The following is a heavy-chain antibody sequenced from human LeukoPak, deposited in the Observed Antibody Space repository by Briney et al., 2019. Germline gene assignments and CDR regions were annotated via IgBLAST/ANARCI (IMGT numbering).Heavy chain of an antibody. CDR1: GYSISSGYY. CDR2: IYHSGST. CDR3: ARHDCGGSCYFAFDI. Sequence: PSETLSLTYAVSGYSISSGYYWGWIRQPPGKGLKWIGSIYHSGSTYYNPSLKSRVTISVDTSKNQFSLKLSSVTAADTAVYYCARHDCGGSCYFAFDIWGQGTMVTVSS. J-gene: IGHJ3*02. V-gene: IGHV4-38-2*01. D-gene: IGHD2-15*01.